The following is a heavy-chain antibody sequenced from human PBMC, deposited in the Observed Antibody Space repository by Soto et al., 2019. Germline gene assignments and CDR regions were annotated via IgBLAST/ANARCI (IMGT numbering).Heavy chain of an antibody. Sequence: QVQLVESGGXVVQPGRSLRLSCAASGFTFSSYGMHWVRQAPXXGLEWVAVIWYDGSNKYYADSVKGRFTISRDNSKNTLYLQMNSLRAEDTAVYYCARDYDSSGYPRYYFDYWGQGTLVTVSS. CDR2: IWYDGSNK. V-gene: IGHV3-33*01. J-gene: IGHJ4*02. CDR3: ARDYDSSGYPRYYFDY. D-gene: IGHD3-22*01. CDR1: GFTFSSYG.